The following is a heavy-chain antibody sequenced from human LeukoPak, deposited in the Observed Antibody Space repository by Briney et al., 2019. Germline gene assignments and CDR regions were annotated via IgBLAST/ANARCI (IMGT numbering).Heavy chain of an antibody. CDR3: AKTNGYYSD. Sequence: GGSLRLSCATSGFTFTFYAMAWVRQAPGKGLEWVSGIGGGDESAFYADSVKGRFTISRDNSKNSLSLQVSSLRAEDTAVYYCAKTNGYYSDWGQGTLVTVSS. CDR2: IGGGDESA. J-gene: IGHJ4*02. CDR1: GFTFTFYA. D-gene: IGHD3-22*01. V-gene: IGHV3-23*01.